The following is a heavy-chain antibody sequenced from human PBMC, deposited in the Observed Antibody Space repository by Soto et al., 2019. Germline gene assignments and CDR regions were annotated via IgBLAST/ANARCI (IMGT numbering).Heavy chain of an antibody. CDR3: ARLHALLNWFDP. CDR2: IYYSGST. Sequence: SETLSLTCTVSGGSISSSSYYWGWIRQPPGKGLEWIGSIYYSGSTYYNPSLKSRVTISVDTSKNQFSLKLSSVTAADTAVYYCARLHALLNWFDPWGQGTLVTVSS. J-gene: IGHJ5*02. CDR1: GGSISSSSYY. V-gene: IGHV4-39*01. D-gene: IGHD1-26*01.